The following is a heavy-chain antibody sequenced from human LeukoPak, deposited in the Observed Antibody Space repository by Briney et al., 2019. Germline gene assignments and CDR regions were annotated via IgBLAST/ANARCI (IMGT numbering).Heavy chain of an antibody. D-gene: IGHD4-17*01. J-gene: IGHJ4*02. CDR1: GYTFSDYA. CDR3: ARDYDYGDYVGDY. CDR2: INAGNGNT. Sequence: ASVKVSCKASGYTFSDYAMHWVRQAPGQRLEWMGWINAGNGNTKYSQKFQGRVTITRDTSASTAYMELSSLRSEDTAVYYCARDYDYGDYVGDYWGQGTLVTVSS. V-gene: IGHV1-3*01.